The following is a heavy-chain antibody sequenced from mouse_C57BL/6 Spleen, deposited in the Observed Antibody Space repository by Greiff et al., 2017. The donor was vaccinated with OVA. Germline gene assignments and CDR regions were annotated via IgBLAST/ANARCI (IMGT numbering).Heavy chain of an antibody. CDR1: GFTFSDYY. V-gene: IGHV5-16*01. D-gene: IGHD2-10*01. Sequence: EVKLMEPEGGLVQPGSSMKLSCTASGFTFSDYYMAWVRQVPEKGLEWVANINYDGSSTYYLDSLKSRFIITRDNAKNILYMKMSSVKSEDTATYYCASEGFLLFGMDYWGKGASVTVSS. CDR3: ASEGFLLFGMDY. J-gene: IGHJ4*01. CDR2: INYDGSST.